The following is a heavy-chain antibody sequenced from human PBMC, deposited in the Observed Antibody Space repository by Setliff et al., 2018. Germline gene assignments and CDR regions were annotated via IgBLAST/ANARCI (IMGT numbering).Heavy chain of an antibody. J-gene: IGHJ5*01. V-gene: IGHV4-61*09. Sequence: SETLSLTCNVSGASISSGSHYWSWIRQSAGEKPTWIGHVYSTGSTNYNPSFESRVSISVDKSNNQFSLKMTSVTAADTAMYYCVRDRYGRDSDGSGVYNWFDSWGQGILVTVSS. CDR2: VYSTGST. CDR3: VRDRYGRDSDGSGVYNWFDS. CDR1: GASISSGSHY. D-gene: IGHD3-22*01.